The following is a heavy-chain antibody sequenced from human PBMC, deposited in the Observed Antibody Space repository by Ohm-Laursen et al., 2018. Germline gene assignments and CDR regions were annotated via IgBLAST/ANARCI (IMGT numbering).Heavy chain of an antibody. CDR3: ARDSSGTARAGGMDV. CDR1: GFTFSSYW. D-gene: IGHD6-6*01. V-gene: IGHV3-74*01. Sequence: SLRLSCAASGFTFSSYWMHWVRQAPGKGLVWVSRINSDGSSTSYADSVKGRFTISRDNAKNTLYLQMNSLRAEDTAVYYCARDSSGTARAGGMDVWGQGTTVTVSS. CDR2: INSDGSST. J-gene: IGHJ6*02.